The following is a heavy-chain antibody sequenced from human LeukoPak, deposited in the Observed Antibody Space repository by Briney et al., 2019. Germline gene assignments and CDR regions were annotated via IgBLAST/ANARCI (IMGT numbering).Heavy chain of an antibody. D-gene: IGHD3-10*01. V-gene: IGHV3-30*04. CDR2: ISYDGSNK. Sequence: PGGSLRLSCAASGFTFSSYAMHWVRQAPGKGLEWVAVISYDGSNKYYADSVKGRFTISRDNSKNTLYLQMNSLRAEDTAVYCCARNYGSGYDAFDIWGQGTMVTVSS. J-gene: IGHJ3*02. CDR3: ARNYGSGYDAFDI. CDR1: GFTFSSYA.